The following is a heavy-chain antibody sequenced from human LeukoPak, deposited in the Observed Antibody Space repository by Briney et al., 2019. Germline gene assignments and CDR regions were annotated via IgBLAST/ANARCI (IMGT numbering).Heavy chain of an antibody. Sequence: SETLSLTCTVSGGSISSGGYYWSWIRQHPGKGLEWIGYIYYSGSIYYNPSLKSRVTISVDTSKNQFSLKLSSVTAADTAVYYCARQLFGELLGYYYGMDVWGQGTTVTVSS. V-gene: IGHV4-31*03. CDR3: ARQLFGELLGYYYGMDV. CDR2: IYYSGSI. J-gene: IGHJ6*02. D-gene: IGHD3-10*01. CDR1: GGSISSGGYY.